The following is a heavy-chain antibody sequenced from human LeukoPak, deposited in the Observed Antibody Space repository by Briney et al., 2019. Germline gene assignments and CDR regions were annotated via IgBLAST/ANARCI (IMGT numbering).Heavy chain of an antibody. V-gene: IGHV3-30-3*01. CDR3: ARSPRYSSSWSAFDI. Sequence: QAGGSLRLSCAASGFTFSSYAMHWVRQAPGKGLEWVAVISYDGSNKYYADSVKGRFTISRDNSKNTLYLQMNSLRAEDTAVYYCARSPRYSSSWSAFDIWGQGTMVTVSS. J-gene: IGHJ3*02. D-gene: IGHD6-13*01. CDR2: ISYDGSNK. CDR1: GFTFSSYA.